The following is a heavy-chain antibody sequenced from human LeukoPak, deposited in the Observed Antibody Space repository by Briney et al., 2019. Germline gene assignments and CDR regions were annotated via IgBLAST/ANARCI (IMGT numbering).Heavy chain of an antibody. CDR3: ARDQGNSGYELYYYYGMDV. J-gene: IGHJ6*02. CDR2: IRYDGSNK. Sequence: GGSLRLSCAASGFTFSSYGMHWVRQAPGKGLEWVAFIRYDGSNKYYADSVKGRFTISRDNSKNTLYLQMNSLRAEDTAVYYCARDQGNSGYELYYYYGMDVWGQGTTVTVSS. CDR1: GFTFSSYG. V-gene: IGHV3-30*02. D-gene: IGHD5-12*01.